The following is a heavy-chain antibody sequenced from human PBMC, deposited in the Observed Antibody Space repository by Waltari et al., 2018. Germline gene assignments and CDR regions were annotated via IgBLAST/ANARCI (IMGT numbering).Heavy chain of an antibody. CDR3: ARDPGDFWSGYYLLFDY. J-gene: IGHJ4*02. CDR2: IYHSGST. Sequence: QVQLQESGPGLVKPSETLSLTCAVSGYSISSGYYWGWIRQPPGKGLEWIGSIYHSGSTYYNPSLKSRVTISVDTSKNQFSLKLSSVTAADTAVYYCARDPGDFWSGYYLLFDYWGQGTLVTVSS. CDR1: GYSISSGYY. V-gene: IGHV4-38-2*02. D-gene: IGHD3-3*01.